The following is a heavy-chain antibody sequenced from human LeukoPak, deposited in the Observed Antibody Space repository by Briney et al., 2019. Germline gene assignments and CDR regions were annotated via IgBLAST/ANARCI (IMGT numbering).Heavy chain of an antibody. CDR3: AKDGVGSSRENYYYYMDG. Sequence: GGSLRLSCAASGFTFSSYAMSWVRQAPGKGLEWVSAISGSGGSTYYADSVKGRFAISRDNSKNTLYLQMNSLRAEDTAVYYCAKDGVGSSRENYYYYMDGWGKGTTVTVSS. J-gene: IGHJ6*03. CDR2: ISGSGGST. V-gene: IGHV3-23*01. CDR1: GFTFSSYA. D-gene: IGHD6-13*01.